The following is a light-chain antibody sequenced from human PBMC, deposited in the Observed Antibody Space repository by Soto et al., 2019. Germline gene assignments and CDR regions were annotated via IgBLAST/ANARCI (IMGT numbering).Light chain of an antibody. J-gene: IGKJ1*01. V-gene: IGKV1-6*01. Sequence: AIQMTQSPSSLSASVGDRVTITCRASQGIKNDLGWYQQKPGKAPKLLIYAASSLQSGVPSRFSGSGSGTDFTLTIISLQPEDFATYYCQQDYSYPLTFGQGTKVEIK. CDR3: QQDYSYPLT. CDR1: QGIKND. CDR2: AAS.